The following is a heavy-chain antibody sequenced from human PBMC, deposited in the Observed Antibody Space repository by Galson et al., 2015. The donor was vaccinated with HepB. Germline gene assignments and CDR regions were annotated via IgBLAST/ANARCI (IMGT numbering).Heavy chain of an antibody. D-gene: IGHD3-10*01. J-gene: IGHJ4*02. CDR3: ARHSGGHTTPFES. CDR2: IYYSGGS. Sequence: LSLTCTVSGVSIRSNTYSWGWIRQPPGKGLEWIGSIYYSGGSYYNPSLKSRVTISLETSKNQFSLQQSSVTAADTAMYYCARHSGGHTTPFESWGQGTLVTVSS. V-gene: IGHV4-39*01. CDR1: GVSIRSNTYS.